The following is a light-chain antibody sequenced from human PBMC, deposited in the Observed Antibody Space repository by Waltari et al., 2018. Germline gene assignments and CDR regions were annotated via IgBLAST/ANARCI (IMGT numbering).Light chain of an antibody. J-gene: IGLJ1*01. CDR3: SSYTTSSAPGV. CDR2: EVS. Sequence: QSALTQPASVSGSPGQSITISCSGTDSDVGAYAFVSWYQQHPGKAPPLIIYEVSKRPSGISNRFSASKAGNTASLTISGLQAEDEADYYCSSYTTSSAPGVFGTGTRVTVL. CDR1: DSDVGAYAF. V-gene: IGLV2-14*01.